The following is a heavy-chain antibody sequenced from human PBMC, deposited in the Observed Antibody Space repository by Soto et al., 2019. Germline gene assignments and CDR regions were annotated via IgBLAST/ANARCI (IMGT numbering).Heavy chain of an antibody. J-gene: IGHJ4*02. CDR1: GFTFSSYA. CDR3: ARDPWVDWGWGVYFDY. D-gene: IGHD7-27*01. V-gene: IGHV3-30*04. Sequence: GGSLRLSCAASGFTFSSYAMHWVRQALGKGLEWVAVISYDGSNKYYADSVKGRFTISRDNSKNTLYLQMNSLRAEDTAVYYCARDPWVDWGWGVYFDYWGQGTLVTVSS. CDR2: ISYDGSNK.